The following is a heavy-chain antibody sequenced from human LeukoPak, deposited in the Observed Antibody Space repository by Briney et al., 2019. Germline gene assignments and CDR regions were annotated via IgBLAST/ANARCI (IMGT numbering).Heavy chain of an antibody. CDR1: GGSISSSNW. J-gene: IGHJ4*02. Sequence: SGTLSLTCAVSGGSISSSNWWSWVRQPPGKGLEWIGEIYHSGSTNYNPSLKSRVTVSVDKSKNQFSLKLSSVTAADTAVYYCASTGGSSSGWYYGFYYFDYWGQGTLVTVSS. V-gene: IGHV4-4*02. CDR3: ASTGGSSSGWYYGFYYFDY. CDR2: IYHSGST. D-gene: IGHD6-19*01.